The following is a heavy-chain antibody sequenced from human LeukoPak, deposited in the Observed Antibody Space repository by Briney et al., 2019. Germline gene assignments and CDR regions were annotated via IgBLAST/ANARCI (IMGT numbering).Heavy chain of an antibody. CDR2: IYTSGST. D-gene: IGHD3-3*01. CDR3: ARAPHWYDFTFDP. Sequence: SETLSLTCTVSGGSMSSYYWSWIRQPAGKGLEWIGRIYTSGSTNYNPSLNSRVTMSLDTSKNQFSLKLSSVTAADTAVYYCARAPHWYDFTFDPWGQGTLVTVSS. CDR1: GGSMSSYY. J-gene: IGHJ5*02. V-gene: IGHV4-4*07.